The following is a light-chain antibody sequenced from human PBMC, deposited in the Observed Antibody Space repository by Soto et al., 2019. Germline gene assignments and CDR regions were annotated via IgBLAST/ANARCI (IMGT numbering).Light chain of an antibody. CDR2: GAS. Sequence: EIVLTQSPGTLSLSPGERATLSCRASQSVSSIYLAWYQQKPGQAPRLLIYGASSRATGIPDRFSGSGSGTDFTLTISRLEPEDCAVYYCQQYVSSPPWTFGQGTKVEIK. CDR1: QSVSSIY. V-gene: IGKV3-20*01. CDR3: QQYVSSPPWT. J-gene: IGKJ1*01.